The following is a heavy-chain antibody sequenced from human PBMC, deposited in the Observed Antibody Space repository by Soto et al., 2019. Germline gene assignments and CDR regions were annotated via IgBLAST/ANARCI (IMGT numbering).Heavy chain of an antibody. J-gene: IGHJ4*02. CDR2: IYTDDTT. D-gene: IGHD1-1*01. Sequence: GGSLRLSCAASGFTVSNNYMSWVRQAPGKGLECVSVIYTDDTTYYADSVKGRFTISRDTSKNTLYLQMNSLRAEDTAMYYCARGKTGTTGYFDYWGQGTLVTVSS. CDR1: GFTVSNNY. CDR3: ARGKTGTTGYFDY. V-gene: IGHV3-53*01.